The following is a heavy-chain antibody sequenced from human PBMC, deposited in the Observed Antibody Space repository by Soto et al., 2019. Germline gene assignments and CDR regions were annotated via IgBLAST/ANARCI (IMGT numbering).Heavy chain of an antibody. CDR1: GFTFSSYG. CDR3: ARGYCSSTSCYTYYYYYGMDV. J-gene: IGHJ6*02. Sequence: PGGSLRLSCAASGFTFSSYGMHWVRQAPGKGLEWVAVIGYDGSNKYYADSVKGRFTISRDNSKNTLYLQMNSLRAEDTAVYYCARGYCSSTSCYTYYYYYGMDVWGQGTTVTVSS. CDR2: IGYDGSNK. V-gene: IGHV3-33*01. D-gene: IGHD2-2*02.